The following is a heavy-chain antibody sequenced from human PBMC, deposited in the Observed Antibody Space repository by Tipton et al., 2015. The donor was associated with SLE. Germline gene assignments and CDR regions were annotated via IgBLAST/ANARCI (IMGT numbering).Heavy chain of an antibody. CDR1: GGSISSYY. D-gene: IGHD6-13*01. Sequence: TLSLTCTVSGGSISSYYWSWIRQPPGKGLEWIGYIYYSGSTNYNPSLKSRVTISVDTSKNQFSLKLSSVTAADTAVYYCARDGPRDEQQLAYWGQGTLVTVSS. J-gene: IGHJ4*02. CDR3: ARDGPRDEQQLAY. V-gene: IGHV4-59*01. CDR2: IYYSGST.